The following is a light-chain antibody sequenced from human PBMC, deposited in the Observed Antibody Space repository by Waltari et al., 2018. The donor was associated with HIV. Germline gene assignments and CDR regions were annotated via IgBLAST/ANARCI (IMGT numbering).Light chain of an antibody. CDR2: GAS. CDR3: QHYHNWPPWT. V-gene: IGKV3-15*01. CDR1: HSVNRN. Sequence: EIIMTQSPVTLSVSPGEKATISCRASHSVNRNLAWYQQKPGQAPRLLIYGASTRATVSPARCRGSGSGTEFILTISSLQSEDFAIYYCQHYHNWPPWTFGQGTKVEIK. J-gene: IGKJ1*01.